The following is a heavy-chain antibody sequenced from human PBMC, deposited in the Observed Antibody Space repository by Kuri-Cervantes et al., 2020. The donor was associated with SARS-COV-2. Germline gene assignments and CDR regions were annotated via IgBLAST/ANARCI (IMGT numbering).Heavy chain of an antibody. CDR1: GYTLTELS. CDR3: APGNYYDSSGYYRAEYFQH. CDR2: FDPEDGET. D-gene: IGHD3-22*01. J-gene: IGHJ1*01. V-gene: IGHV1-24*01. Sequence: ASVKVSCKVSGYTLTELSMHWVRQAPGKGLEWMGGFDPEDGETIYAQKFQGRVTMTEDTSTDTAYMELSSLRSEDTAVYYCAPGNYYDSSGYYRAEYFQHWGQGTLVTVSS.